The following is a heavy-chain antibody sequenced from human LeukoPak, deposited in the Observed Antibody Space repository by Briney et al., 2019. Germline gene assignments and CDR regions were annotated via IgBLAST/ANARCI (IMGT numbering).Heavy chain of an antibody. D-gene: IGHD4-17*01. CDR1: GGSFSGYY. CDR2: INHSGST. J-gene: IGHJ4*02. CDR3: ARRASTVTRQYYYFDY. V-gene: IGHV4-34*01. Sequence: SETLSLTCAVYGGSFSGYYWSWIRQPPGKGLGWIGEINHSGSTNYNPSLKSRVTISVDTSKNQFSLKLSSVTAADTAVYYCARRASTVTRQYYYFDYWGQGTLVTVSS.